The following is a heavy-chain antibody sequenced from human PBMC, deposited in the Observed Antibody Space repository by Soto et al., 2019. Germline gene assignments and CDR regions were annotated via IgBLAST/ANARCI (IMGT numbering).Heavy chain of an antibody. CDR1: GFTFSSYW. V-gene: IGHV3-7*03. Sequence: EVQLVESGGDLVQRGGSLRLSCAASGFTFSSYWMSWVRQAPGKGLEWVANIKQDGSEKYYVDSVKGRFTISRANAKTHFFLKRNGRRAGAPAGYSCAKDCSFTACYGRRGLYLETGGKGTWVT. CDR2: IKQDGSEK. D-gene: IGHD2-2*01. CDR3: AKDCSFTACYGRRGLYLET. J-gene: IGHJ4*02.